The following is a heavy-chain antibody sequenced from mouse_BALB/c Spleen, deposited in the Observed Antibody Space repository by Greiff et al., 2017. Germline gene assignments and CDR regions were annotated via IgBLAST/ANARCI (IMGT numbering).Heavy chain of an antibody. Sequence: VQLQQSGAELVKPGASVKLSCTASGFNIKDTYMHWVKQRPEQGLEWIGRIDPANGNTKYDPKFQGKATITADTSSNTAYLQLSSLTSEDTAVYYCARCGYDPWYFDVWGAGTTVTVSA. J-gene: IGHJ1*01. CDR3: ARCGYDPWYFDV. D-gene: IGHD2-2*01. V-gene: IGHV14-3*02. CDR1: GFNIKDTY. CDR2: IDPANGNT.